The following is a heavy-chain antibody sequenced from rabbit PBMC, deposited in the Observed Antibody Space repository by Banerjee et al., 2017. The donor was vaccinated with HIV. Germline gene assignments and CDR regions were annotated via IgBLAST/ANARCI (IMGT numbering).Heavy chain of an antibody. D-gene: IGHD7-1*01. CDR1: GFTLSSYW. Sequence: QEQLEESGGDLVKPEGSLTLTCTASGFTLSSYWICWVRQAPGKGLEWIACMDAGSSGSTNYASWAKGRFTISKTSSTTVTLQMTSLTAADTATYFCAREDYAGYGFFNLWGQGTLVTVS. CDR2: MDAGSSGST. V-gene: IGHV1S45*01. J-gene: IGHJ4*01. CDR3: AREDYAGYGFFNL.